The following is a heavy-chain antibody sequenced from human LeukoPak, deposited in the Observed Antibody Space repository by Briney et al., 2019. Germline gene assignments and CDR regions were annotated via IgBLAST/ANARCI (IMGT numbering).Heavy chain of an antibody. CDR2: INPNSGGT. CDR1: GYTFTGYY. CDR3: ATSNYVAAALGYFDY. J-gene: IGHJ4*02. Sequence: GASVKVSCKASGYTFTGYYLHWVRQAPGQGLEWMGWINPNSGGTNYAQKFQGRVTMTRDTSISTAYMEMSRLTSDDTAVYYCATSNYVAAALGYFDYWGQGTLVTVSS. V-gene: IGHV1-2*02. D-gene: IGHD6-13*01.